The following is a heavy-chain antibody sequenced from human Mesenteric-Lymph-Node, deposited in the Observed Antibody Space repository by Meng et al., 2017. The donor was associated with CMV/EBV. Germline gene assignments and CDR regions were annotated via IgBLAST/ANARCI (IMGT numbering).Heavy chain of an antibody. Sequence: ASVKVSCKASGYTFTSYAISWVRQAPGQGLEWMGWINGYNGKTNYAEKFQGRVTMTTDTSTSTAYMELRSLRSDDTAVYYCARDAGIAVAATKPDHWGQGTLVTVSS. CDR3: ARDAGIAVAATKPDH. V-gene: IGHV1-18*01. CDR2: INGYNGKT. D-gene: IGHD6-19*01. CDR1: GYTFTSYA. J-gene: IGHJ4*02.